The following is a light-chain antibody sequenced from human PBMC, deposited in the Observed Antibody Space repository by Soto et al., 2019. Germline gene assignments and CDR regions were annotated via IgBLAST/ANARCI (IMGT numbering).Light chain of an antibody. J-gene: IGLJ1*01. CDR1: SSNIGAGYD. CDR2: GNS. CDR3: QSYDSSLSGLV. Sequence: QPVLTQPPSVSGAPGQRVTISCTGSSSNIGAGYDVHWYQQLPGTAPKLLIYGNSNRPSGVPDRFSGSKSGTSAPLAITGLQAEDEADYYCQSYDSSLSGLVFGTGTKLTVL. V-gene: IGLV1-40*01.